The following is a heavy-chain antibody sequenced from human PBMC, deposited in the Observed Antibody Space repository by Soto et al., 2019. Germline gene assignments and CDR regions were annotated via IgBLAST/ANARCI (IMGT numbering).Heavy chain of an antibody. V-gene: IGHV4-59*01. CDR2: IYYSGTT. CDR3: ARGRGGTYDAFDI. Sequence: QVQLRESGPGLVKPSETLSLTCTVSSGSIGTYFWSWIRQPPGKGLEWIGYIYYSGTTNYNPSLTSPGTISLDTSKNQFSLRLSSVTAADTAVYYCARGRGGTYDAFDIWGQGTLVTVSS. D-gene: IGHD1-26*01. J-gene: IGHJ3*02. CDR1: SGSIGTYF.